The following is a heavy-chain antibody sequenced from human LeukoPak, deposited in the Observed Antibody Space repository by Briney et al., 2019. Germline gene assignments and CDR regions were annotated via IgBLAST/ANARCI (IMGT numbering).Heavy chain of an antibody. Sequence: GASVKVSCKASGYTFTSYDINWVRQATGQGLEWMGWMNPNSGNTGYAQKFQGRVTITRNTSISTAYMELSSLRSEDTAVYYCARGAFYYYDSSGYTYYFDYWGQRTLVTVSS. J-gene: IGHJ4*02. D-gene: IGHD3-22*01. V-gene: IGHV1-8*03. CDR2: MNPNSGNT. CDR1: GYTFTSYD. CDR3: ARGAFYYYDSSGYTYYFDY.